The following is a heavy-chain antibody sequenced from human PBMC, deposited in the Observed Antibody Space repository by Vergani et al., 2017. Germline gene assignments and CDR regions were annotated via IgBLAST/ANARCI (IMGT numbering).Heavy chain of an antibody. D-gene: IGHD1-26*01. J-gene: IGHJ4*02. CDR1: GFTFSSYS. Sequence: EVQLVESGGGLVKPGGSLRLSCAASGFTFSSYSMNWVRQAPGKGLEWVSSISSSSSYIYYADSVKGRFTISRDNAKNSLYLQMNSLRAEDTAVYYCARRGSYGDYFDYWGQGTLVTVSS. CDR3: ARRGSYGDYFDY. V-gene: IGHV3-21*01. CDR2: ISSSSSYI.